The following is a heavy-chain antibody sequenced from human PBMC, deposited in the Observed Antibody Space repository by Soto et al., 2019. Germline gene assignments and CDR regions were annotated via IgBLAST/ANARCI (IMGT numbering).Heavy chain of an antibody. Sequence: PSEPLSLTCAVSGGSFSAYYGSWIRQPPGKGLEWIGEINHSGSTNYNPSLKSRVTISVDTSKNQFSLKLTSVTAADTAVYYCANAYYPLNWGQGTLVTVSS. CDR3: ANAYYPLN. D-gene: IGHD3-10*01. V-gene: IGHV4-34*01. J-gene: IGHJ4*02. CDR1: GGSFSAYY. CDR2: INHSGST.